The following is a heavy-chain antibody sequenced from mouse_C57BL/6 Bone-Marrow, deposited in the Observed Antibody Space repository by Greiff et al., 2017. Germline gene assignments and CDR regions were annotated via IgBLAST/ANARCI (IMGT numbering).Heavy chain of an antibody. CDR1: GFNIKDDY. D-gene: IGHD3-2*02. Sequence: EVQLQQSGAELVRPGASVKLSCTASGFNIKDDYMHWVKQRPEPGLEWIGGIDPKNGGPEYASKFQGKATITADTSSNTAYLQLSSLTSEDTAVYYCTPHSGPFAYWGQGTLVTVSA. CDR3: TPHSGPFAY. CDR2: IDPKNGGP. V-gene: IGHV14-4*01. J-gene: IGHJ3*01.